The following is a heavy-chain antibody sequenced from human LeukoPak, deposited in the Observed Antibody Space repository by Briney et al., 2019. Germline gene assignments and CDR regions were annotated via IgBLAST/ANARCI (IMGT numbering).Heavy chain of an antibody. CDR3: ATETNRYCSGGSCWNEGGFDP. CDR2: IYYSGST. D-gene: IGHD2-15*01. CDR1: GGSISSSSYY. V-gene: IGHV4-39*02. J-gene: IGHJ5*02. Sequence: SETLSLTCTVSGGSISSSSYYWGWIRQPPGKGLEWIGSIYYSGSTYYNPSLKSRVTISVDTSKNQFSLKLSSVTAADTAVYYCATETNRYCSGGSCWNEGGFDPWGQGTLVTVSS.